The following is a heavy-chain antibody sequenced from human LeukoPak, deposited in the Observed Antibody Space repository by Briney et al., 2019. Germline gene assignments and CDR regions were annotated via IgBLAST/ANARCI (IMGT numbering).Heavy chain of an antibody. D-gene: IGHD3-10*01. CDR1: GFTFNNYG. V-gene: IGHV3-30*02. Sequence: GGSLRLSCAPSGFTFNNYGMHWVRQAPGKGLEWVAFIRFDGSNKHYADSVKGRFTISRDNSKNTLYLQTNSLRDEDTAVYYCAKGSPVKRFGELSLRSGSAEKDFDYWGQGTLVTVSS. J-gene: IGHJ4*02. CDR2: IRFDGSNK. CDR3: AKGSPVKRFGELSLRSGSAEKDFDY.